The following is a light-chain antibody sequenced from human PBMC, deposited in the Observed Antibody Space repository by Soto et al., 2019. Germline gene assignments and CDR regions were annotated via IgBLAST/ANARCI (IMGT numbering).Light chain of an antibody. CDR2: GVS. CDR3: SSFRTGSVVL. Sequence: QSALTQPASVSGSPGQTITISCTGTRSDVGGYNYVSWYQQHPGKAPTLVIYGVSYRPAGVSARFAGSKFQNTASVTISGLQAEDEDYYYCSSFRTGSVVLFGGGTKLTVL. CDR1: RSDVGGYNY. V-gene: IGLV2-14*01. J-gene: IGLJ3*02.